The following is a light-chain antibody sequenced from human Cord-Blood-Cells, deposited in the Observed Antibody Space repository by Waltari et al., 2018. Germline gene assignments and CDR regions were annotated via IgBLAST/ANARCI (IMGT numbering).Light chain of an antibody. J-gene: IGKJ1*01. CDR1: QSISSW. V-gene: IGKV1-5*01. CDR3: QQYNSYSPWT. Sequence: DIQVIQSPSTLSASVGDRVPITCRASQSISSWLAWYQQKPGKAPKLLIYDASSLESGVPSRFSGSGSGTEFTLTISSLQPNDFATYYCQQYNSYSPWTFGQGTKVEIK. CDR2: DAS.